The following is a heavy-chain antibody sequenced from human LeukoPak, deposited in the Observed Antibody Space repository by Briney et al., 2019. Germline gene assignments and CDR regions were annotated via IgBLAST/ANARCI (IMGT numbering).Heavy chain of an antibody. CDR3: ARRSWLPKVGYFDY. CDR1: GGSISSSSYY. D-gene: IGHD3-9*01. J-gene: IGHJ4*02. CDR2: IYYSGST. V-gene: IGHV4-39*07. Sequence: KPSETLSLTCTVSGGSISSSSYYWGWIRQPPGKGLEWIGSIYYSGSTYYNPSLKSRVTISVDTSKNQFSLKLSSVTAVDTAVYYCARRSWLPKVGYFDYWGQGTLVTVSS.